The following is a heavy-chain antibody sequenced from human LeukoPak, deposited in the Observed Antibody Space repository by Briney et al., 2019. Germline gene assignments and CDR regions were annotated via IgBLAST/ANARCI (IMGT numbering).Heavy chain of an antibody. CDR3: ARDFDVVVIAASPFDY. Sequence: KPGASVKVSCKASGYTFTSYGISWVRQAPGQGLEWMGSISAYNGNINYAQKLQGRVTMTTDTSTSTAYMELRSLRADDTAVYYCARDFDVVVIAASPFDYWGQGTLVTVSS. CDR1: GYTFTSYG. D-gene: IGHD2-21*01. J-gene: IGHJ4*02. CDR2: ISAYNGNI. V-gene: IGHV1-18*01.